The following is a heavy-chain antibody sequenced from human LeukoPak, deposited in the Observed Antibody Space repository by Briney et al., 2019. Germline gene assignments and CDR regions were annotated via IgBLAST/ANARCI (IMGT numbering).Heavy chain of an antibody. CDR1: GYSISSGYY. CDR2: IYHSGST. J-gene: IGHJ6*03. V-gene: IGHV4-38-2*02. CDR3: ARVFVVRGVIANYYYYMDV. Sequence: SETLSLTCTVSGYSISSGYYWGWIRQPPGKGLEWIGSIYHSGSTYYNPSLKSRVTISVDTSKNQFSLKLSSVTAADTAVYYCARVFVVRGVIANYYYYMDVWGKGTTVTVSS. D-gene: IGHD3-10*01.